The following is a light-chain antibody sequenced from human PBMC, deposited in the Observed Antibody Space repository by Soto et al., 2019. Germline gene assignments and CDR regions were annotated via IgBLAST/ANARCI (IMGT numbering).Light chain of an antibody. Sequence: DIQMTQSPSSLSASVGDRVTITCRASQTISTYLNWYQQNPGKAHKLLIYAASTLQSGVPSRFNGSGSGTDFTLTISSLQPEDFTTYYCQQSHGIPYTFGQGTKLEIK. CDR1: QTISTY. J-gene: IGKJ2*01. CDR2: AAS. CDR3: QQSHGIPYT. V-gene: IGKV1-39*01.